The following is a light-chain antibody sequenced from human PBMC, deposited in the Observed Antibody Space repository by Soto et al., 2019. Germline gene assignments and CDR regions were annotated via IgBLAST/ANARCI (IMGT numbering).Light chain of an antibody. J-gene: IGKJ4*01. Sequence: DIQMTQSPSSLSASVRDRVTITCRASQGISDYVAWYQQKPGKVPKLLIYDAFTLQSGVPSRFSGSGSGTDFTLTISSLQPEDGATYHCQQYYSAPLTLGGGTKVEIK. CDR3: QQYYSAPLT. V-gene: IGKV1-27*01. CDR2: DAF. CDR1: QGISDY.